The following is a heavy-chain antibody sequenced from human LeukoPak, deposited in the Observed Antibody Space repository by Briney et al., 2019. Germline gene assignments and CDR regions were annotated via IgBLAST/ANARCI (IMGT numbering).Heavy chain of an antibody. V-gene: IGHV1-3*01. CDR1: GYTFTSYA. CDR2: INAGNGNT. Sequence: ASVTVSCTASGYTFTSYAMHWVRQAPGQRLEWMRWINAGNGNTKYSQKFQGRVTITRDTSASTAYMELSSLRSEDTAVYYCARRGRDGYNFWGQGTLVTVSS. J-gene: IGHJ4*02. D-gene: IGHD5-24*01. CDR3: ARRGRDGYNF.